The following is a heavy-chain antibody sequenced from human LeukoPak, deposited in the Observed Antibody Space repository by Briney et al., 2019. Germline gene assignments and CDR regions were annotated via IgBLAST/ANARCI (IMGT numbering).Heavy chain of an antibody. CDR1: GFTFHNYA. V-gene: IGHV3-43*02. D-gene: IGHD6-19*01. CDR3: ARGDRYSSGWYALGY. CDR2: TSGDGITT. Sequence: GGSLRLSCAASGFTFHNYAIHWVRQAPGKGLEWVSLTSGDGITTYFADSVKGRFTISRDNSKNTLYLQMNSLRAEDTAVYYCARGDRYSSGWYALGYWGQGTLVTVSS. J-gene: IGHJ4*02.